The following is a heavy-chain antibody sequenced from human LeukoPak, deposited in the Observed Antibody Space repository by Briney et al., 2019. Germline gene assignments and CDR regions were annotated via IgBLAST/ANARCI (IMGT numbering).Heavy chain of an antibody. D-gene: IGHD2-2*01. V-gene: IGHV3-11*06. J-gene: IGHJ5*02. Sequence: PGGSLRLSCAASGFTFSDYYMSWIRQAPGKRLEWVSYISSSSSYTNYADSVKGRFTISRDNAKNSLYLQMNSLRAEDTAVYYCARDRGYCSSTSCYPHWFDPWGRGTLVTVSS. CDR1: GFTFSDYY. CDR2: ISSSSSYT. CDR3: ARDRGYCSSTSCYPHWFDP.